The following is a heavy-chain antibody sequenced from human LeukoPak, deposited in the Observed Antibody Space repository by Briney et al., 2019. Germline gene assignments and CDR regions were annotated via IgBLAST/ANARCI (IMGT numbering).Heavy chain of an antibody. CDR1: GFTFSDYY. J-gene: IGHJ4*02. D-gene: IGHD6-19*01. CDR2: ISSSGNTI. V-gene: IGHV3-11*04. Sequence: GGSLRLSCAASGFTFSDYYMSWIRQAPGKGLEWVSYISSSGNTIYYADSVKGRFTISRDNAKNSLYLQMNSLRAEDTAVYYCARVTPAGAWLGYFDYWGQGTLVTVSS. CDR3: ARVTPAGAWLGYFDY.